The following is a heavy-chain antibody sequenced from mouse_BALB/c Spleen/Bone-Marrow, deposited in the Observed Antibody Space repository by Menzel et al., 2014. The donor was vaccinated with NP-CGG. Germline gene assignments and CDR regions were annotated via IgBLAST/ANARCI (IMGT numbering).Heavy chain of an antibody. Sequence: VQLQQSGPDLVKPGASVKMSCKASGYTFTDYYMKWVEQSHGKRLEWIGDINPNNGNTFYNQKFKGKASLTVDKSSTTAYMQLNGLTSEDSAVYYCARSRAMDYGGQGTSVTVSS. J-gene: IGHJ4*01. CDR1: GYTFTDYY. CDR2: INPNNGNT. CDR3: ARSRAMDY. V-gene: IGHV1-26*01.